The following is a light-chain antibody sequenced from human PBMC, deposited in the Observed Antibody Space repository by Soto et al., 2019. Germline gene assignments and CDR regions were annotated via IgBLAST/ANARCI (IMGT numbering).Light chain of an antibody. J-gene: IGKJ3*01. V-gene: IGKV1-5*03. CDR3: QQYNSYPLT. CDR2: KAS. CDR1: QSISFW. Sequence: DIQMTQSPSTLSASVGDRVTITCRASQSISFWLAWYQQQPGKAPKLLINKASRLESGVPSRFSGSGSGTEVTLTISSLQPDDFATYYCQQYNSYPLTFGPGTKVDIK.